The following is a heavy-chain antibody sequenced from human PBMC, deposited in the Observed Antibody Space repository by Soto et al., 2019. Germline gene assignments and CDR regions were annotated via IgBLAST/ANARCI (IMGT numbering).Heavy chain of an antibody. V-gene: IGHV4-59*01. CDR3: ARDQDYYGSGSYFY. CDR2: IYYSGST. J-gene: IGHJ4*02. Sequence: SETLSLTCTVSGGSISSYYWSWIRQPPGKGLEWIGYIYYSGSTNYNPSLKSRVTISVDTSKDQFSLKLSSVTAADTAVYYCARDQDYYGSGSYFYWGQGTLVTVSS. D-gene: IGHD3-10*01. CDR1: GGSISSYY.